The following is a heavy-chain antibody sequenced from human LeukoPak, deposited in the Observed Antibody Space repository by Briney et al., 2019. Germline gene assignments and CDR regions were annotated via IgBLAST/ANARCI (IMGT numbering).Heavy chain of an antibody. D-gene: IGHD3-10*01. CDR1: GYTFTSYY. Sequence: ASVKVSCKASGYTFTSYYMHWVRQAPGQGLEWMGIINPSGGSTSYAQKFQGRVTMTRDTSTSTVYMELSSLRSEDTAVYYCAKDQVRFSLRGIENWFDPWGQGTLVTVSS. CDR3: AKDQVRFSLRGIENWFDP. J-gene: IGHJ5*02. CDR2: INPSGGST. V-gene: IGHV1-46*01.